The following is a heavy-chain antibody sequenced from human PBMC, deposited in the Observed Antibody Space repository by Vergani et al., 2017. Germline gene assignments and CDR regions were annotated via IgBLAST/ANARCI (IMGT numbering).Heavy chain of an antibody. D-gene: IGHD3-10*01. CDR2: IYSGGRT. CDR1: GFTVSSNY. Sequence: EVQLVETGGGLIQPGGSLRLSCAASGFTVSSNYMSWVRQAPGKGLEWVSVIYSGGRTYYADSVKGRFTISRDNSKNTLYLQMNSLRAEDTAVYYCGGSGSYREINYWGQGTLVTVSS. V-gene: IGHV3-53*05. J-gene: IGHJ4*02. CDR3: GGSGSYREINY.